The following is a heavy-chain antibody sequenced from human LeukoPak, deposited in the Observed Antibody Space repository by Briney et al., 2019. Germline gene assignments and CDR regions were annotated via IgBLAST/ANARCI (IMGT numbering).Heavy chain of an antibody. CDR2: ISSSSSYI. D-gene: IGHD6-13*01. V-gene: IGHV3-21*01. Sequence: GGSLRLSCAASGFTFSSYSMNWVRQAPGKGLEWVSSISSSSSYIYYADSVKGRFTVSRDNAKNSLYLQMNSLRAEDTAVYYCAREGYSSKWFDPWGQGTLVTVSS. J-gene: IGHJ5*02. CDR1: GFTFSSYS. CDR3: AREGYSSKWFDP.